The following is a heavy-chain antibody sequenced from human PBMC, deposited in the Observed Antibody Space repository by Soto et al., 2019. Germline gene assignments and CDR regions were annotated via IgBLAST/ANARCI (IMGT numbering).Heavy chain of an antibody. D-gene: IGHD4-17*01. CDR3: ARGPDDSDVPRWDY. CDR2: INLRGGTT. Sequence: QVQLMQSGAEVRKPGASARLSCETSGYNFNQYYIHWVRQAPGQGLEWMGIINLRGGTTEYAHKFGGRVTVTGDTSTRTAYMELRSLRSDDTAIYFCARGPDDSDVPRWDYWRQGTLVTVSS. J-gene: IGHJ4*02. V-gene: IGHV1-46*02. CDR1: GYNFNQYY.